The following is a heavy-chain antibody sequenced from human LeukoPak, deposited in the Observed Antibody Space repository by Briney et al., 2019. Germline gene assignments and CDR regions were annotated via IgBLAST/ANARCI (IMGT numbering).Heavy chain of an antibody. CDR3: ARAPYGSEGDFDY. D-gene: IGHD3-10*01. V-gene: IGHV4-34*01. J-gene: IGHJ4*02. Sequence: SETLSLTCAVYGGSFSGYYWSWIRQPPGKGLEWIGEINHSGSINYNPSLKSRVTISVDTSKNQFSLKLSSVTAADTAVYYCARAPYGSEGDFDYWGQGTLVTVSS. CDR2: INHSGSI. CDR1: GGSFSGYY.